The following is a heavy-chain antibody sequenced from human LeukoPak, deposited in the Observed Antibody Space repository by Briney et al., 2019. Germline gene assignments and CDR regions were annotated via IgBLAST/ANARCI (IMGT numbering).Heavy chain of an antibody. CDR2: ISGSGDKT. Sequence: PGGSLRLSCAAAGFTFSSYAMSWVRQAPGKGLEWVSSISGSGDKTNYADSVKGRFTISRDNSKNTVYLQMNSLRAEDTAVYYCANGVVVTLIDYWGQGTLVTVSS. CDR3: ANGVVVTLIDY. D-gene: IGHD2-21*02. J-gene: IGHJ4*02. CDR1: GFTFSSYA. V-gene: IGHV3-23*01.